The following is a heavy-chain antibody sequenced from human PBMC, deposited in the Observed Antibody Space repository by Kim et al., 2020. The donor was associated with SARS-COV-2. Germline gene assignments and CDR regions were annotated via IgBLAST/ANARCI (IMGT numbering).Heavy chain of an antibody. CDR1: GFTFSGYG. J-gene: IGHJ4*02. D-gene: IGHD2-2*01. CDR3: VKDRGTSWNYFDH. Sequence: GGSLRLSCAASGFTFSGYGMHWVRQAPGKGLEWVAVISYDGSEQYYVDSVKGRFTISRDNSKNTVYLQMNSLRPEDTAMYHCVKDRGTSWNYFDHWGQGTLVTVSS. V-gene: IGHV3-30*18. CDR2: ISYDGSEQ.